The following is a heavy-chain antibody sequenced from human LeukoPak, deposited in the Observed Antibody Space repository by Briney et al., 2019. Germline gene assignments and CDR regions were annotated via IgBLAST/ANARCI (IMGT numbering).Heavy chain of an antibody. J-gene: IGHJ5*02. D-gene: IGHD3-3*01. Sequence: GASVKVSCKASGYTFTSYDINWVRQATGQGLEWMGWMNPNSGNTGYAQKFQGRVTMTRNTSISTAYMELSGLRSEDTAVYYCARGTPSPTLRFLGWRSRRWFDPWGQGTLVTVSS. CDR3: ARGTPSPTLRFLGWRSRRWFDP. CDR1: GYTFTSYD. CDR2: MNPNSGNT. V-gene: IGHV1-8*01.